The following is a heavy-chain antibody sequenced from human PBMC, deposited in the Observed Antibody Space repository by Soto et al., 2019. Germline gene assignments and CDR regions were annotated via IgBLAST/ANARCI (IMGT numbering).Heavy chain of an antibody. CDR3: ARRARGWYGGVFDI. CDR1: GGSMRSYY. V-gene: IGHV4-4*08. CDR2: IDYNSGST. Sequence: QVQLQESGPGLVKPSETLSLTCTVSGGSMRSYYWSWIRQPPAKGLEWIGFIDYNSGSTNYNPSLTCRVTMSPDTSKNQFSLMLTSMPAAGTAVYYCARRARGWYGGVFDIWGQGTMVTVSS. D-gene: IGHD6-19*01. J-gene: IGHJ3*02.